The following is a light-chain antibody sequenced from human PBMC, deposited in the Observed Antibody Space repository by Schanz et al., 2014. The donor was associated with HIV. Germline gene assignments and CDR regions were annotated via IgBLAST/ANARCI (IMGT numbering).Light chain of an antibody. V-gene: IGLV1-51*01. J-gene: IGLJ1*01. CDR1: SSNIGAGYD. CDR3: GAWDTSLSDFV. CDR2: DND. Sequence: QSVLTQPPSVSGAPGQRVTISCTGSSSNIGAGYDVHWYQQFPGTAPKLLIYDNDRRPAGIPDRFSGSKSGTSATLDITGLQTGDEADYYCGAWDTSLSDFVFGTGTKLTVL.